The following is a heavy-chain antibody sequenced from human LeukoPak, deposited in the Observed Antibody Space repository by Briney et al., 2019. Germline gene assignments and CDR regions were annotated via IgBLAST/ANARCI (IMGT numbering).Heavy chain of an antibody. V-gene: IGHV1-58*02. CDR1: GFTFTSSA. CDR3: AADLGPYDSSGYYPVGAFDI. Sequence: ASVKVSCKASGFTFTSSAMQWVRQARGQRLEWIGWIVVGSGNTNYAQKFQERVTITRDMSTSTAYMELSSLRSEDTAVYYCAADLGPYDSSGYYPVGAFDIWGQGTMVTVSS. J-gene: IGHJ3*02. D-gene: IGHD3-22*01. CDR2: IVVGSGNT.